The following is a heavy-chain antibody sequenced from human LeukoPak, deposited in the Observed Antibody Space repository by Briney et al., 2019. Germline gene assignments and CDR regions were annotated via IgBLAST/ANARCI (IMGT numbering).Heavy chain of an antibody. CDR1: RFTFSSPT. D-gene: IGHD3-10*01. V-gene: IGHV1-58*01. CDR2: IVVGSGYT. J-gene: IGHJ4*02. CDR3: AVARGLTDPLDF. Sequence: GASVKVSCKASRFTFSSPTVQGVRQARGQRVEWIGWIVVGSGYTNYAQKFQERVTFTGDMSTGTVYMELSSLRSEDTAVYYCAVARGLTDPLDFWGQGTLVTVSS.